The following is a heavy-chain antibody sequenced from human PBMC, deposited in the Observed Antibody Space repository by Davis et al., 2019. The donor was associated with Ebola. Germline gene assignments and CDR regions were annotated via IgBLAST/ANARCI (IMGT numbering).Heavy chain of an antibody. V-gene: IGHV4-39*07. J-gene: IGHJ5*01. CDR2: IIHSRRT. D-gene: IGHD3-16*01. CDR3: ARGARYVSGWFDY. Sequence: SETLSLTCTVSSGSISSTSYFWGWIRQPPGKGLEWIGEIIHSRRTNYNPSLESRVTISVDTSNNQFSLNLLSVTAADSAVYYCARGARYVSGWFDYWGQGTLVTVSS. CDR1: SGSISSTSYF.